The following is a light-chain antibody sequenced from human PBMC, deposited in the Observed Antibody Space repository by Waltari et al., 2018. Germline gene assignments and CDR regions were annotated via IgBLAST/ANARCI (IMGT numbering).Light chain of an antibody. CDR1: SSNIGAGYD. J-gene: IGLJ2*01. V-gene: IGLV1-40*01. CDR2: GNS. CDR3: QSYDSSLSGSRVV. Sequence: QSVLTQPPSVSGAPGQRGTISCTGSSSNIGAGYDVHWYQQLPGTAPKLLIYGNSNRPSGVPDRFSGSKSGTSASLASTGLQAEDEADYYCQSYDSSLSGSRVVFGGGTKLTVL.